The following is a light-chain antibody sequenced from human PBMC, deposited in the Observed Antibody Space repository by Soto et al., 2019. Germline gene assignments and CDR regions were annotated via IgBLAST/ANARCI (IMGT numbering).Light chain of an antibody. Sequence: QSALTQPPSASGAPGQSVTISCTGTSSDVGGYYNVSWYQQHPGKAPKLMIYEVSKRPSGVPDRFSGSKSGNTASLTVAGVQAEDEADYYCSSQAGSNSLGVFGGGTKLTVL. V-gene: IGLV2-8*01. CDR2: EVS. CDR1: SSDVGGYYN. J-gene: IGLJ2*01. CDR3: SSQAGSNSLGV.